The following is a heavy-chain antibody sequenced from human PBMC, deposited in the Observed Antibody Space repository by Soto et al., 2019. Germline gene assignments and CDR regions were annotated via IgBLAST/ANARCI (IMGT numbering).Heavy chain of an antibody. CDR1: GFTFSNYP. Sequence: EVQLLESGGGLVQGGESLRLSCPASGFTFSNYPMSWVRQVPGKGLEWGSSISASGGSTYYADSVRGRFTISRDNSKNTPYLQMNILRAEDTAVYYCAKNNLFRSGTKDYWGQGTLVTVSS. CDR3: AKNNLFRSGTKDY. D-gene: IGHD3-10*01. V-gene: IGHV3-23*01. J-gene: IGHJ4*02. CDR2: ISASGGST.